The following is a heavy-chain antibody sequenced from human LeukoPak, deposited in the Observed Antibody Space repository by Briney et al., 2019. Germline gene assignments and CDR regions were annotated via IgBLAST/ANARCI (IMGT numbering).Heavy chain of an antibody. CDR1: GFTVSSTY. CDR2: VYKDGKM. J-gene: IGHJ4*02. Sequence: QPGGSLRLSCAASGFTVSSTYMSWVRQSPGKGLEWVSVVYKDGKMFYIDSVKGRFAISRDTSKNTEYLQMNNLRAEDTAVYYCASRHCSGGDCYFAGADPFDHWGQGTLVTVSS. CDR3: ASRHCSGGDCYFAGADPFDH. V-gene: IGHV3-53*01. D-gene: IGHD2-21*01.